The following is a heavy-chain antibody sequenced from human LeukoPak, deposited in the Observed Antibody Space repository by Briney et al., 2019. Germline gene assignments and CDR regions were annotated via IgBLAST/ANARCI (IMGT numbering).Heavy chain of an antibody. D-gene: IGHD1-26*01. J-gene: IGHJ4*02. Sequence: GGSLRLSCAASGFTVSSNYMSWVRQAPGKGLEWVSVIYSGGSTYYADSVKGRFTISRDNSKNTLYLQMNSLRAEDTAVYYCAKPIVGATWDYWGQGTLVTVSS. CDR1: GFTVSSNY. V-gene: IGHV3-53*01. CDR2: IYSGGST. CDR3: AKPIVGATWDY.